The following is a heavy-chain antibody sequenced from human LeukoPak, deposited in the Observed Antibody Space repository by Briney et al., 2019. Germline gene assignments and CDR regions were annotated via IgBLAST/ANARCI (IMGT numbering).Heavy chain of an antibody. CDR2: KCYSGIV. V-gene: IGHV4-39*01. Sequence: PSETLSLTCTVSGGSISSTTDYWGWIRQPPGKGLHWIGKKCYSGIVSYNPSLNSRVTMSVDMSKDQFSLNLNSVTAADTAVYYCARHKVGYCSSISCTASHLDSWGQGTLVTVSS. J-gene: IGHJ4*02. D-gene: IGHD2-2*01. CDR3: ARHKVGYCSSISCTASHLDS. CDR1: GGSISSTTDY.